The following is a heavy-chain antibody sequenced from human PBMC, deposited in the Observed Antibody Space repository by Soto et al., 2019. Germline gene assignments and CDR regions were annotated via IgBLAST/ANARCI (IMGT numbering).Heavy chain of an antibody. CDR2: IWYDGSNK. J-gene: IGHJ6*02. Sequence: GGSLRLSCAASGFTFSSYGMHWVRQAPGKGLEWVAVIWYDGSNKYYADSVKGRFTISRDNSKNTLYLQMNSLRAEDTAVYYCARVNYYGSGSYLSFFYGMDVWGQGTTVTVSS. D-gene: IGHD3-10*01. CDR1: GFTFSSYG. V-gene: IGHV3-33*01. CDR3: ARVNYYGSGSYLSFFYGMDV.